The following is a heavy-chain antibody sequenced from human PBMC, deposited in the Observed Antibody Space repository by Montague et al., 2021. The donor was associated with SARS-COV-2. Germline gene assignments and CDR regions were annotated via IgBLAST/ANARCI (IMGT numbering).Heavy chain of an antibody. J-gene: IGHJ3*02. V-gene: IGHV3-48*03. CDR3: TRDYRSIVGDGLDI. Sequence: SLRLSCAASGFTFSNYDMNWVRQAPGKGPEWISYISTSAYTTSYAGSVKGRFTISRDNGKNSLYLQTNGLRVEDTAVYYCTRDYRSIVGDGLDIWGQGTKVTVSS. CDR2: ISTSAYTT. CDR1: GFTFSNYD. D-gene: IGHD3-16*02.